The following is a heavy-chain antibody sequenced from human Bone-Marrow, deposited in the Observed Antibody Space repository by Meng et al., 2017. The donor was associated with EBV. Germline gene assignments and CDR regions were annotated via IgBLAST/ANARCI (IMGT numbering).Heavy chain of an antibody. Sequence: QVPRVQCAGEVRKPGASVKVSCKASGYTFINFGINWVRQAPGQGLEWMGGIIPIFGTANYAQKFQGRVTITADKSTSTAYMELSSLRSEDTAVYYCARDTHDYGDLTFFDYWGQGTLVTVSS. V-gene: IGHV1-69*06. D-gene: IGHD4-17*01. CDR2: IIPIFGTA. CDR3: ARDTHDYGDLTFFDY. CDR1: GYTFINFG. J-gene: IGHJ4*02.